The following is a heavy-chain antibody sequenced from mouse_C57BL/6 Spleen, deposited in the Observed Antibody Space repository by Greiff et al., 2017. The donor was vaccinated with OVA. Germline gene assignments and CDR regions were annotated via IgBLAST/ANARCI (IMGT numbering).Heavy chain of an antibody. Sequence: VQLQQPGAELVMPGASVKLSCKASGYTFTSYWMHWVKQRPGQGLEWIGEIDPSDSYTNYNQKFKGKSTLTVDKSSSTAYMQLSSLTSEDSAVYYCARSEEGYLDYWGQGTTLTVSS. V-gene: IGHV1-69*01. CDR3: ARSEEGYLDY. CDR2: IDPSDSYT. J-gene: IGHJ2*01. CDR1: GYTFTSYW.